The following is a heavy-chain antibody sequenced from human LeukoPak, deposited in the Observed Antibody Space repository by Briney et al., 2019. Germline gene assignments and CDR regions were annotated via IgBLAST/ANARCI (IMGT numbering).Heavy chain of an antibody. Sequence: GGSLRLSCAASGFTFSSYAMHWVRQAPGKGLEWVAVITYDGSNKYYADSVKGRFTISRDNSKNTLYLQMNSLRAEDTAVYYCARKDSSGYWYFDYWGQGTLVTVSS. J-gene: IGHJ4*02. CDR2: ITYDGSNK. CDR3: ARKDSSGYWYFDY. V-gene: IGHV3-30*04. CDR1: GFTFSSYA. D-gene: IGHD3-22*01.